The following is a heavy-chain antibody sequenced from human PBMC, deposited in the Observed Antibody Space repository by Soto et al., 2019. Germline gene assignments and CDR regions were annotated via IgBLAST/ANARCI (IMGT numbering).Heavy chain of an antibody. CDR2: IIPIFGTA. CDR3: ARDGPGVVVVPAAIAGYYYGMDV. V-gene: IGHV1-69*06. Sequence: SVKVSCKASGGTFSSYAISWMRQAPGQGLEWMGGIIPIFGTANYAQKFQGRVTITADKSTSTAYMELSSLRSEDTAVYYCARDGPGVVVVPAAIAGYYYGMDVWGQGTTVTVSS. D-gene: IGHD2-2*02. CDR1: GGTFSSYA. J-gene: IGHJ6*02.